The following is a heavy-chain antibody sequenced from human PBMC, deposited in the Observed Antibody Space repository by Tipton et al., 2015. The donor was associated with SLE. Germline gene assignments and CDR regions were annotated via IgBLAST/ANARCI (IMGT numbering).Heavy chain of an antibody. D-gene: IGHD4-17*01. Sequence: TLSLTCAVSGYSISSGYYWGWIRQSPGKGLEWIGYIYYDGNSHYNPSLKSRLSISVDTSKNQFSLKLSSVTAADTAVYYCARGGGGDYGFDPWGQGTLVTVSS. J-gene: IGHJ5*02. CDR2: IYYDGNS. CDR1: GYSISSGYY. V-gene: IGHV4-31*11. CDR3: ARGGGGDYGFDP.